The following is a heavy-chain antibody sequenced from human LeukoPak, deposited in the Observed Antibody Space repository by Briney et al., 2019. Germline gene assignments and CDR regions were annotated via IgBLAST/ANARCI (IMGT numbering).Heavy chain of an antibody. J-gene: IGHJ4*02. CDR2: IYTSGST. CDR3: ARMAYYYDSDGYSQLDY. V-gene: IGHV4-61*01. Sequence: PSETLSLTCTVSGVSVSSGTYYRTWIRQPPGKGLEWIGNIYTSGSTNYSPSLKSRLTISLDTSKNQFSLKLSSVTAADTAVYYCARMAYYYDSDGYSQLDYWGQGTLVTVSS. D-gene: IGHD3-22*01. CDR1: GVSVSSGTYY.